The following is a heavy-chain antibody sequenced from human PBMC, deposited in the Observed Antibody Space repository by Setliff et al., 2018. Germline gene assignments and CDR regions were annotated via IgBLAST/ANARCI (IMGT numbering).Heavy chain of an antibody. V-gene: IGHV4-34*12. CDR2: IIHSGST. Sequence: PSETLSLTCAVYGGSFSGYYWSWIRQPPGKRLEWIGEIIHSGSTNYNPSLKSRVTISMDTSKNQFSLKVSSVTAADTAVYYCARGDYEVDYWGQGTLVTVSS. J-gene: IGHJ4*02. D-gene: IGHD4-17*01. CDR3: ARGDYEVDY. CDR1: GGSFSGYY.